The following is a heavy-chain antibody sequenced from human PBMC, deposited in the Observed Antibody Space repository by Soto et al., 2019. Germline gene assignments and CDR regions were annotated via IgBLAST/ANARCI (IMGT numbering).Heavy chain of an antibody. V-gene: IGHV3-23*01. CDR3: ANRGTGAAGGTSRLYYFDY. D-gene: IGHD1-7*01. CDR2: IGVSITNT. CDR1: GFTFSSYA. Sequence: GGSLRLSCAASGFTFSSYAMSWVRQAPGKGLEWVASIGVSITNTYYADSVKGRFTLSRDNSKNTLFLQMNSLRAEDTAKYYCANRGTGAAGGTSRLYYFDYWGQGTLVTVSS. J-gene: IGHJ4*02.